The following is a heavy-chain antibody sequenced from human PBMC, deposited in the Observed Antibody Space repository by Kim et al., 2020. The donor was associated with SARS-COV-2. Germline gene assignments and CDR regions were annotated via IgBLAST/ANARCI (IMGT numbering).Heavy chain of an antibody. CDR2: IKTESEGATT. CDR1: GFTFKNAW. J-gene: IGHJ4*02. V-gene: IGHV3-15*01. Sequence: GGSLRLSCAASGFTFKNAWMSWVRQAPGKGLEWVGRIKTESEGATTDYPPPVKERFIISRDDSQNTLYLQMSNLKTEDTAVYYCTTDGGAYYSQWGQGTLVTVSS. D-gene: IGHD2-21*02. CDR3: TTDGGAYYSQ.